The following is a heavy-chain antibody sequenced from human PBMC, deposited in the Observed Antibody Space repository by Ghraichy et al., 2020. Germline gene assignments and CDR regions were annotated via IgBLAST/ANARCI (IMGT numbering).Heavy chain of an antibody. D-gene: IGHD3-10*01. V-gene: IGHV4-4*07. Sequence: SQTLSLTCTVSGGSISSYNWSWIRQPAGKELEWIVRIYTSGSTNYNPSLKSQVTMSVDTSKNQFSLKLSSVTAADTAVYYFARGPHVSGTYGWFDPWGQGHLVTISS. CDR3: ARGPHVSGTYGWFDP. J-gene: IGHJ5*02. CDR1: GGSISSYN. CDR2: IYTSGST.